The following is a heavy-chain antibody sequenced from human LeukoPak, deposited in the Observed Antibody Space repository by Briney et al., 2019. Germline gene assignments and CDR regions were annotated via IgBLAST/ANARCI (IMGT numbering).Heavy chain of an antibody. CDR3: AREKSGLGAFDI. CDR1: GGSISSHY. D-gene: IGHD2-15*01. CDR2: IYYSGST. V-gene: IGHV4-59*11. Sequence: PSETLSLTCTVSGGSISSHYWSWIRQPPGKGLEWIGYIYYSGSTNYNPSLKSRVTISVDTSKNQFSLKLSSVTAADTAVYYCAREKSGLGAFDIWGQGTMVTVSS. J-gene: IGHJ3*02.